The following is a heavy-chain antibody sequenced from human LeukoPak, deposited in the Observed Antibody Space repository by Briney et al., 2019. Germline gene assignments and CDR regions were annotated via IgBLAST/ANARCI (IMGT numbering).Heavy chain of an antibody. V-gene: IGHV1-18*01. Sequence: ASVKVSCKASGYTFTSYGISWVRQAPGQGLEWMGWISAYNGNTNYAQKLQGRVTMTTDTSTSTAYMELRSLRSDDTAVYYCASSTGYYDSSGYYGGDYYYYMDVWGKGTTVTVS. CDR3: ASSTGYYDSSGYYGGDYYYYMDV. D-gene: IGHD3-22*01. CDR2: ISAYNGNT. J-gene: IGHJ6*03. CDR1: GYTFTSYG.